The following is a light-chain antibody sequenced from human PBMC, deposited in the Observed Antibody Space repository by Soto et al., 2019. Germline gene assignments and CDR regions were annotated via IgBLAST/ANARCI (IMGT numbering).Light chain of an antibody. CDR1: QSVRSSY. CDR3: QQSYSMPLT. CDR2: GAS. Sequence: EIVLTQSPGTLSLSPGERATLNCRASQSVRSSYLAWYQQQPGQAPRLLIHGASRRATGIPDRFSGSGSGTYFTLTISSLQPEDFATYYCQQSYSMPLTFGGGTKVDIK. J-gene: IGKJ4*01. V-gene: IGKV3-20*01.